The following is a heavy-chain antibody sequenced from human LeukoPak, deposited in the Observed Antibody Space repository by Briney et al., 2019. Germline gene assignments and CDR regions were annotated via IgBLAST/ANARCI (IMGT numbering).Heavy chain of an antibody. D-gene: IGHD5-18*01. CDR3: AREEYSPGHYSFDY. V-gene: IGHV3-7*03. CDR1: GFTFSSHW. CDR2: IKQDGSVI. Sequence: GESLRLSCAASGFTFSSHWMSWVRQAPGKGLEWVANIKQDGSVIYYVDSVKGRFTISRDNAKNSLYLQMNSLRAEDTAVNYCAREEYSPGHYSFDYWGQGTLVTVSS. J-gene: IGHJ4*02.